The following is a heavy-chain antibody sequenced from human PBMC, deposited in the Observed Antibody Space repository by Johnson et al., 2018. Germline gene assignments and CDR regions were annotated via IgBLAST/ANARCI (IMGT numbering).Heavy chain of an antibody. CDR2: ISWNSGSI. D-gene: IGHD6-19*01. J-gene: IGHJ6*03. V-gene: IGHV3-9*01. Sequence: QLVESGRGLVQPGRSLRLSCAASGFTFDDYAMHWVRQAPGKGLEWVSGISWNSGSIGYADSVKGRFTISRDNSKNTLYLKMNSLRAEDTAVYYCASCLYSSGWYYYYMDVWGKGTTVTVS. CDR3: ASCLYSSGWYYYYMDV. CDR1: GFTFDDYA.